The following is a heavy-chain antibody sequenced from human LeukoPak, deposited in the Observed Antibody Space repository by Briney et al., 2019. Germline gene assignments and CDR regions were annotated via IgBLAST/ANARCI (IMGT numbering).Heavy chain of an antibody. CDR2: MNPNSGNT. V-gene: IGHV1-8*01. J-gene: IGHJ3*02. CDR3: QLFLNVPGIAVAGRAFDI. D-gene: IGHD6-19*01. Sequence: ASVKVSCKASGYTFTSYDINWVRQATGQGLEWMGWMNPNSGNTGYAQKFQGRVTMTRNTSISTAYMELSSLRSEDTAVYYCQLFLNVPGIAVAGRAFDIWGQRTMVTVSS. CDR1: GYTFTSYD.